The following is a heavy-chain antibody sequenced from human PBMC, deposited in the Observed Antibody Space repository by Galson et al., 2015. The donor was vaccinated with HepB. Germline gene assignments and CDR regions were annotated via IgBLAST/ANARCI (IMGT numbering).Heavy chain of an antibody. CDR3: ARDNVNVDTAMVRGFDY. CDR1: GGSISSGSYY. D-gene: IGHD5-18*01. J-gene: IGHJ4*02. CDR2: IYTSGST. V-gene: IGHV4-61*02. Sequence: TLSLTCTVSGGSISSGSYYWSWIRQPAGKGLEWIGRIYTSGSTNYNPSLKSRVTMSVDTSKNQFSLKLSPVTAADTAVYYCARDNVNVDTAMVRGFDYWGQGTLVTVSS.